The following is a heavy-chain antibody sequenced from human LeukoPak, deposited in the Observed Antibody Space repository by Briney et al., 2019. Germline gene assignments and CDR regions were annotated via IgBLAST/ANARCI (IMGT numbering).Heavy chain of an antibody. J-gene: IGHJ4*02. CDR3: ACTGGAAATPFGY. Sequence: RSSETLSLTCTVSGGSISSYYWSWIRQPPGKGLEWIGYIYYSGSTNYNPSLKSRVTISVDTSKNQFSLKLSSVTAADTAVYYCACTGGAAATPFGYWGQGTLVTVSS. CDR2: IYYSGST. CDR1: GGSISSYY. D-gene: IGHD2-8*02. V-gene: IGHV4-59*01.